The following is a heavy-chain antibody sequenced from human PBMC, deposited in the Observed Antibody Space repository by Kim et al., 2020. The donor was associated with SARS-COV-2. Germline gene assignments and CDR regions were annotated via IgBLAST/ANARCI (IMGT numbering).Heavy chain of an antibody. Sequence: GGSLRLFCEASGFISRNYWMHWIRQAPGKGLVWVSCNNNEGSATTYADAVRGRFTISRDNAKNTLYLQMNSLTAEDTAVYFCAKSDSGAFEIWGQGTMITVSS. J-gene: IGHJ3*02. D-gene: IGHD6-25*01. CDR1: GFISRNYW. CDR3: AKSDSGAFEI. CDR2: NNNEGSAT. V-gene: IGHV3-74*01.